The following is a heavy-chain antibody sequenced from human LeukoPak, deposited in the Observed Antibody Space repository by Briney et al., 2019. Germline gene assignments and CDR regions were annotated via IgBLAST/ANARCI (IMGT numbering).Heavy chain of an antibody. Sequence: GGSLRLSCAASGITFSSYSMTWVRQAPGKGLEWVSSISSSSGYIYYADSMKGRFTISRDNAKNSLYLQMNSLRAEGTAVYYCAKDLGSYYDSSGYSDYWGQGTLVTVSS. D-gene: IGHD3-22*01. CDR3: AKDLGSYYDSSGYSDY. V-gene: IGHV3-21*04. CDR2: ISSSSGYI. J-gene: IGHJ4*02. CDR1: GITFSSYS.